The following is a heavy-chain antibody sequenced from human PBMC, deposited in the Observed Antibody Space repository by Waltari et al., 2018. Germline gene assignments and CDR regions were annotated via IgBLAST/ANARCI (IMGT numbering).Heavy chain of an antibody. Sequence: QVQLVESGGGVVQPGGSLRLSCAASGFTFSSHGMQWVRQAPGKGLEWVAFIRYDGINKYYADSVKGRFTISRDNSKNTLYLQMNSLRAEDTAVYYCAKDQVGGDYGPFDYWGQGTLVTVSS. D-gene: IGHD4-17*01. V-gene: IGHV3-30*02. CDR3: AKDQVGGDYGPFDY. CDR1: GFTFSSHG. CDR2: IRYDGINK. J-gene: IGHJ4*02.